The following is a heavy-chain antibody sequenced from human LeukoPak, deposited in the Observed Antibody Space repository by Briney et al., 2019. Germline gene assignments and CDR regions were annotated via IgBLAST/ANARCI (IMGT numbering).Heavy chain of an antibody. Sequence: GGSLRLSYAASGFTFSSYAMSWVRQAPGKGLEWVSAISGSGGSTYCGDTVKARFTKARVNITRALYLQMNSLKTKGTTVYYCALSYCDGSGRVDAFDIWGQGKMVTVSS. J-gene: IGHJ3*02. D-gene: IGHD3-10*01. CDR3: ALSYCDGSGRVDAFDI. CDR1: GFTFSSYA. CDR2: ISGSGGST. V-gene: IGHV3-23*01.